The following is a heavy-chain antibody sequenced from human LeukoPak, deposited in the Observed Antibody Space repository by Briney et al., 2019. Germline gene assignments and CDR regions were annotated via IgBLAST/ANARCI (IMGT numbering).Heavy chain of an antibody. CDR1: GYTLTNYG. D-gene: IGHD6-13*01. V-gene: IGHV1-18*01. CDR3: ARDLGHRIAAAGPNLDY. J-gene: IGHJ4*02. CDR2: ISAYNGNT. Sequence: GASVKVSCKASGYTLTNYGISWVRQAPGQGLEWMGWISAYNGNTNYEQKFQGRVTMTTGTSTSTAYMELRSLRSDDTAVYYCARDLGHRIAAAGPNLDYWGQGTLVTVSS.